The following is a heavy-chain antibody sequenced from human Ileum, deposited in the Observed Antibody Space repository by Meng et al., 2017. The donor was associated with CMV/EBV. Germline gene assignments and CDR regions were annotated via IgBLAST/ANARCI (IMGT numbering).Heavy chain of an antibody. V-gene: IGHV4-4*07. Sequence: VQLPGSGPGLVKPSETLSLTCTVSGGSISNYYWNWIRQPAGKGLEWIGRIYSSGSTKYNPSLKSRVTMSVDTSQNQFSLKLNSVTAADTAVYYCARDREWGCTSSSCQTNWFDPWGQGTLVTVSS. CDR1: GGSISNYY. J-gene: IGHJ5*02. D-gene: IGHD2-2*01. CDR2: IYSSGST. CDR3: ARDREWGCTSSSCQTNWFDP.